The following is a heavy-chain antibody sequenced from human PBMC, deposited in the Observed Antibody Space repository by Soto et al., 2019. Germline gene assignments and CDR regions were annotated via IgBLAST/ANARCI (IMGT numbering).Heavy chain of an antibody. D-gene: IGHD3-22*01. CDR3: AARVHYYDSSGPGDY. J-gene: IGHJ4*02. CDR1: GFTFTSSA. V-gene: IGHV1-58*01. Sequence: ASVKVSCKASGFTFTSSAVQWVRQARGQRLEWIGWIVVGSGNTNYAQKFQERVTITRDMSTSTAYMEPSSLRSEDTAVYYCAARVHYYDSSGPGDYWGQGTLVTVSS. CDR2: IVVGSGNT.